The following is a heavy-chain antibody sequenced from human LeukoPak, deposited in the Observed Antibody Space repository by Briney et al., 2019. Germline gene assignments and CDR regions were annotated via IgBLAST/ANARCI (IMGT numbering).Heavy chain of an antibody. V-gene: IGHV3-64D*06. CDR2: ISSNGGST. CDR3: VKDWSTDRSHWPYYFDY. J-gene: IGHJ4*02. D-gene: IGHD1-26*01. CDR1: GFTFSSYA. Sequence: GGSLRLSCSASGFTFSSYAMHWVRQAPGKGLEYVSAISSNGGSTYYADSVKGRFIISRDNSKNTLYLQMSSLRAEDTAVYYCVKDWSTDRSHWPYYFDYWGQGTLVTVSS.